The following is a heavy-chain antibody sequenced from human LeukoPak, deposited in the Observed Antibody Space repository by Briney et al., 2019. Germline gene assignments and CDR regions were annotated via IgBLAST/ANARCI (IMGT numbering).Heavy chain of an antibody. CDR1: GYTFIRFA. J-gene: IGHJ4*02. V-gene: IGHV1-3*01. CDR3: ATVGASPRSFDY. CDR2: INAGNGNT. Sequence: ASVKVSCKASGYTFIRFALHWVRQAPGQRLEWMGWINAGNGNTKYSQKFQGRVTITRDTSATTAYMELNSLRSEDTAVYYCATVGASPRSFDYWGQGTLVTVSS.